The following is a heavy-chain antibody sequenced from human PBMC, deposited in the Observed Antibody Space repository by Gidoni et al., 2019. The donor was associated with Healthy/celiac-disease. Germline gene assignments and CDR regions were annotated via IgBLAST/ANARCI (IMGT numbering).Heavy chain of an antibody. CDR1: GVTFSSYG. J-gene: IGHJ4*02. CDR2: IWYDGSNK. CDR3: ARDRSLGSGSNFDY. Sequence: QVQLVESGGGVVQPGRSLRLSCAASGVTFSSYGTHWVRQAPGKGLEWVAVIWYDGSNKYYADSVKGRFTISRDNSKNTLYLQMNSLRAEDTAVYYCARDRSLGSGSNFDYWGQGTLVTVSS. V-gene: IGHV3-33*01. D-gene: IGHD3-10*01.